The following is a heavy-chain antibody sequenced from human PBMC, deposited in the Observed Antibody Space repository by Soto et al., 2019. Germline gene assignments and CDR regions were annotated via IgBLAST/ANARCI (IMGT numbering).Heavy chain of an antibody. J-gene: IGHJ4*02. V-gene: IGHV4-59*01. Sequence: QVQLHQSGPGLVKPSETLSLTCSVSGASITNYYWTWIRQSPGKGLERIGYIYYGGTSNYNSSLKGRVTVSVDMSTNQFSLTLNSVTAADTAVYYCAMYYGHGQDYWGQGTLVSVSS. D-gene: IGHD3-10*01. CDR3: AMYYGHGQDY. CDR2: IYYGGTS. CDR1: GASITNYY.